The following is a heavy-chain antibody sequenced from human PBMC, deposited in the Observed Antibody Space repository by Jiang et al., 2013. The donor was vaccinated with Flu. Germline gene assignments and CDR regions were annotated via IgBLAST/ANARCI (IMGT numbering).Heavy chain of an antibody. CDR3: ARGYYDSSGYFDY. V-gene: IGHV4-39*07. Sequence: KPSETLSLTCTVSGGSISSSSYYWGWIRQPPEKGLEWIGSIYYSGSTYYNPSLKSRVTISVDTSKNQFSLKLSSVTAADTAVYYRARGYYDSSGYFDYWGQGTLVTVSS. D-gene: IGHD3-22*01. J-gene: IGHJ4*02. CDR2: IYYSGST. CDR1: GGSISSSSYY.